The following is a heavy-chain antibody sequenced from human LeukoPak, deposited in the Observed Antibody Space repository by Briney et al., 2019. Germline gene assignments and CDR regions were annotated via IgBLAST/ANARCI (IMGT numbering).Heavy chain of an antibody. CDR1: GFTFSSYA. CDR2: ISGSGSST. V-gene: IGHV3-23*01. CDR3: AKLLRGVIVPYFDY. J-gene: IGHJ4*02. D-gene: IGHD3-10*01. Sequence: GGSLRLSCAASGFTFSSYAMSWVRQAPGRGLEWFSAISGSGSSTHYRDSVKGRFTISRDNSRNTLYLQLNRLRAEDTAVYYCAKLLRGVIVPYFDYWGQGTLVTVSS.